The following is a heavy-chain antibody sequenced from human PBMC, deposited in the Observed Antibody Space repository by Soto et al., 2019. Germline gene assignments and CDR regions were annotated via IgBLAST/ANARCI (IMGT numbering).Heavy chain of an antibody. D-gene: IGHD6-19*01. Sequence: QITLKESGPTLVKPTQTLTLTCTFSGFSLTTSGVGVGWFRQPPGKALEWLAILFWDADNDDNEYSPSLRNRLTLTKDTSKNQVVLTMTNMAPVDTATYDCAHGRGWLLDYWGQGTLVTVSS. CDR3: AHGRGWLLDY. CDR1: GFSLTTSGVG. J-gene: IGHJ4*02. V-gene: IGHV2-5*01. CDR2: LFWDADNDDN.